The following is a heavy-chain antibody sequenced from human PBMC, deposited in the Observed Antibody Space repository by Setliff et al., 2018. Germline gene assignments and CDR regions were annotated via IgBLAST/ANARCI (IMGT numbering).Heavy chain of an antibody. CDR2: INHSGSP. CDR3: RLWSHDYHNDY. V-gene: IGHV4-34*01. Sequence: SETLSLTCAVYGASFSGTYCSWIRQSPGKGLEWIGEINHTGSPNWIGEINHSGSPNYNPSLKSRVTMSVDTSKNQFSLKLTSVTAADTAVYYCRLWSHDYHNDYWGQGTLVT. D-gene: IGHD3-16*01. J-gene: IGHJ4*02. CDR1: GASFSGTY.